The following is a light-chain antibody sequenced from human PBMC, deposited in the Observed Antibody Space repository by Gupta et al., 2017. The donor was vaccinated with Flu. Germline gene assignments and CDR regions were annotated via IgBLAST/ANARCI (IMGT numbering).Light chain of an antibody. V-gene: IGKV3-20*01. J-gene: IGKJ2*01. CDR2: AAS. CDR1: QTVNSND. CDR3: QQYGRAPRT. Sequence: EIVLTQSPGSLSLFPGDRATLSCRASQTVNSNDLAWYQQKPGQAPKLLLYAASSRATGIPDRFSGSGSGTDFTLTISRLEPEDSAVYYCQQYGRAPRTFGQGTNLEIK.